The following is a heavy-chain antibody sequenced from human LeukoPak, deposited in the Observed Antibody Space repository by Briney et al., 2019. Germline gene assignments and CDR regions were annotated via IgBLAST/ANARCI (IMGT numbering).Heavy chain of an antibody. CDR1: GGSISNSAYY. J-gene: IGHJ4*02. D-gene: IGHD3-10*01. V-gene: IGHV4-39*07. Sequence: PSETLSLTCTVSGGSISNSAYYWGWIRQPPGKGLEWIGSIYYTGTTSYNPSLESRVTISVDSSNNQISLNLNSVIAADTAMYFCARGGFYGPPFEFGGQGILVIVSA. CDR3: ARGGFYGPPFEF. CDR2: IYYTGTT.